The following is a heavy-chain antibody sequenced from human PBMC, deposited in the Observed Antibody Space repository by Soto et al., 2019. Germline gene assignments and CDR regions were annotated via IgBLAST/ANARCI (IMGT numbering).Heavy chain of an antibody. J-gene: IGHJ4*02. V-gene: IGHV4-39*01. D-gene: IGHD3-10*01. CDR2: IYYSGSP. CDR3: ARLGRFLWFGDIYPY. Sequence: QVQLQESGPGLVKPSETLSLTCTVSGDSISSSSYFWGWIRQPPGQGLEWIGNIYYSGSPAYNPSLKSQFTISIDRTKNQFSLTLSSVPPACTAVYYFARLGRFLWFGDIYPYWGQGTRVTVSS. CDR1: GDSISSSSYF.